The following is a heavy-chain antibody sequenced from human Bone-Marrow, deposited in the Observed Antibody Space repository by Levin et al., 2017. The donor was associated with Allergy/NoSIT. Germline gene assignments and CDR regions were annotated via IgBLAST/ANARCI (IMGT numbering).Heavy chain of an antibody. CDR3: ARDWGGGLGASMDY. D-gene: IGHD1-26*01. CDR2: IKPDGGEE. V-gene: IGHV3-7*01. Sequence: HGESLKISCAASGFTFNNFWMSWVRQTPAKGLEWVGNIKPDGGEERYVDSVKGRFTISRDNAKNSLFLQMNSLTVDDTATYYCARDWGGGLGASMDYWGQGTSVTVSS. J-gene: IGHJ4*02. CDR1: GFTFNNFW.